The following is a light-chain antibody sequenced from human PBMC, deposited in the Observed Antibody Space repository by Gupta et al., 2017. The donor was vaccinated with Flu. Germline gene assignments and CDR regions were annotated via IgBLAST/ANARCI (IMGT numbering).Light chain of an antibody. CDR3: QQFPGT. V-gene: IGKV1-33*01. CDR2: DAS. J-gene: IGKJ2*02. Sequence: LNWYHQRPGKAPKLLIYDASSLGPGVPSRFSGSGYGTDFSFTINSLLPEDVGTYYCQQFPGTFGQGTKLEI.